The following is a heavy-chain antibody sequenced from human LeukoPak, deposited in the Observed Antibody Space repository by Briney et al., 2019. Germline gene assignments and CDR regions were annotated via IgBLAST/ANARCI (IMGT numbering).Heavy chain of an antibody. CDR1: GGSISSNS. V-gene: IGHV4-59*01. CDR3: ARDFYGSIDY. CDR2: PLNSVNV. J-gene: IGHJ4*02. Sequence: SETLSLTCTASGGSISSNSWSWIRQPTGKGLEWIGYPLNSVNVNSDPSLKSRVSISVDTSRNQCSLKLRSVTAADTAVYYCARDFYGSIDYWGQGILVTVSS. D-gene: IGHD3-10*01.